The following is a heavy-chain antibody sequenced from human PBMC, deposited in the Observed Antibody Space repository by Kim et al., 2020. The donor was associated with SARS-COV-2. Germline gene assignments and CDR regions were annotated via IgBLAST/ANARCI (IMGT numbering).Heavy chain of an antibody. D-gene: IGHD1-26*01. CDR2: INHSGST. V-gene: IGHV4-34*01. CDR3: ARGLGATPYYFDY. Sequence: SETLSLTCAVYGGSFSGYYWSWIRQPPGKGLEWIGEINHSGSTNYNPSLKSRVTISVDTSKNQFSLKLSSVTAADTAVYYCARGLGATPYYFDYWGQGTL. CDR1: GGSFSGYY. J-gene: IGHJ4*02.